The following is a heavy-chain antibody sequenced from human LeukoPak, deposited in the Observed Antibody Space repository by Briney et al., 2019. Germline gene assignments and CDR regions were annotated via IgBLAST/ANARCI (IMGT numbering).Heavy chain of an antibody. CDR1: GFTFSRYA. V-gene: IGHV3-23*01. J-gene: IGHJ4*02. CDR2: ISGSGGST. Sequence: PGGSLRLSCAASGFTFSRYAMIWVRQAPGKGLEWVSAISGSGGSTYYADSVKGRFTISRDNSKNTLYLQMNSLRAEDTAVYYCAKEQRPVSYYYFDYWGQGTLVTVSS. D-gene: IGHD1-26*01. CDR3: AKEQRPVSYYYFDY.